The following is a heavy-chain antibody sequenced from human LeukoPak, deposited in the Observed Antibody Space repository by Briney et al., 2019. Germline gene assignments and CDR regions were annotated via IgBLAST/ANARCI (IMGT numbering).Heavy chain of an antibody. CDR1: GGSFSGYY. D-gene: IGHD5-12*01. CDR3: ARAGYSGYDYAP. CDR2: IYYSGST. J-gene: IGHJ5*02. Sequence: SETLSLTCAVYGGSFSGYYWSWIRQPPGKGLEWIGYIYYSGSTNYNPSLKSRVTISVDTSKNQFSLKLSSVTAADTAVYYCARAGYSGYDYAPWGQGTLVTVSS. V-gene: IGHV4-59*01.